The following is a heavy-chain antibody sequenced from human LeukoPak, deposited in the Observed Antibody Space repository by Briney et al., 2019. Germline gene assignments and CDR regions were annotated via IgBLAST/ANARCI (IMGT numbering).Heavy chain of an antibody. J-gene: IGHJ4*02. V-gene: IGHV1-69*01. CDR3: AREDGSGSYYFDY. Sequence: GASVKVSCKASGGTFSSYAISWVRQAPGQGLEWMGGIIPIFGTANYAQKFQGRVTITADESTSTAYMELSSLRSEDTAVYYCAREDGSGSYYFDYWGQGTLVTVSS. D-gene: IGHD3-10*01. CDR1: GGTFSSYA. CDR2: IIPIFGTA.